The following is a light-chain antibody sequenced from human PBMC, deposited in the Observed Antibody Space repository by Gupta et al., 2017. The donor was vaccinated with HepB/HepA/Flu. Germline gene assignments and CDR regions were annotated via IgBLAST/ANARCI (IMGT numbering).Light chain of an antibody. CDR1: NIGFNS. V-gene: IGLV3-21*02. J-gene: IGLJ2*01. CDR2: DDS. CDR3: QVWDISDTVI. Sequence: SYVLTQPPSVSGAPGETASITCEGTNIGFNSVHWYQQKPGQAPVLVVHDDSARPSGIPERFSGSNSGDTATLTISQVEAGDEADDYCQVWDISDTVIFGGGTKLTVL.